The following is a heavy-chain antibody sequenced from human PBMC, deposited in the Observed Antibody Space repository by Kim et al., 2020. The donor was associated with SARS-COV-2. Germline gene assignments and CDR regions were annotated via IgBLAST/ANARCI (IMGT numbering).Heavy chain of an antibody. Sequence: GGSLRLSCAASGFTFSTSAMSWVRQAPGKGLEWVSGLSNKVGSAYYPDSVKGRFTISRDNSKNTLYLQMDSLRAEDTAVYYCAKGLDNSAWNYYYYALDVWGQGTTVTVSS. D-gene: IGHD6-19*01. J-gene: IGHJ6*02. CDR2: LSNKVGSA. CDR3: AKGLDNSAWNYYYYALDV. V-gene: IGHV3-23*01. CDR1: GFTFSTSA.